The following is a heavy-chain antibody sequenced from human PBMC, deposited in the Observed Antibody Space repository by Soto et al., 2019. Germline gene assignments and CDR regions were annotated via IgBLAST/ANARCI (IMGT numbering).Heavy chain of an antibody. CDR2: IIPILGIA. D-gene: IGHD3-22*01. V-gene: IGHV1-69*08. CDR3: ARDSGYYDSNGAPYYFDY. CDR1: GGTFSSYT. Sequence: QVQLVQSGAEVKKPGSSVKVSCKASGGTFSSYTISWVRQAPGQGLEWMGRIIPILGIANYAQKFQGRVTITADKSTSTAYMELSSLRSEDTAVYYCARDSGYYDSNGAPYYFDYWGQGTLVTVSS. J-gene: IGHJ4*02.